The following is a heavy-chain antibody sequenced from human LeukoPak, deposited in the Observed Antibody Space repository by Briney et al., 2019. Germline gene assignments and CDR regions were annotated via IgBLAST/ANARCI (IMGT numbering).Heavy chain of an antibody. CDR1: GGSFSGYY. D-gene: IGHD3-10*01. Sequence: PSETLSLTCAVYGGSFSGYYWSWIRQPPGRGLEWIGEINHSGSTNYNPSLKSRVTISVDTSKNQFSLKLSSVTAADTAVYYCARADRITMVRGPTSNYYYYYYMDVWGEGTTVTVSS. CDR3: ARADRITMVRGPTSNYYYYYYMDV. J-gene: IGHJ6*03. V-gene: IGHV4-34*01. CDR2: INHSGST.